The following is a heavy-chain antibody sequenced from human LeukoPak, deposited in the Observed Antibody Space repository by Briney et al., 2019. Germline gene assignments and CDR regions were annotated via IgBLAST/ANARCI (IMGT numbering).Heavy chain of an antibody. D-gene: IGHD1-1*01. CDR1: GFTFSSYA. Sequence: PGGSLRLSCAASGFTFSSYAMSWVRQAPGKGLEWVSAISGSGGSTYYADSVKGRFTISRDNSKNTLYLQMNSLRAEDTAVYYCAKPPGRTGSNYYFDYWGQGTLVTVSS. V-gene: IGHV3-23*01. CDR3: AKPPGRTGSNYYFDY. J-gene: IGHJ4*02. CDR2: ISGSGGST.